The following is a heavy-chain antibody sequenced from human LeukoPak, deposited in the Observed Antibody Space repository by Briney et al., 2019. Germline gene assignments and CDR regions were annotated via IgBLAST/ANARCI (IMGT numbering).Heavy chain of an antibody. V-gene: IGHV3-23*01. D-gene: IGHD2-15*01. J-gene: IGHJ4*02. CDR3: AKAPVTSCRGAFCYPFDS. CDR2: TSSSDAGK. CDR1: GFSLSSYA. Sequence: PGGSLRLSCTVSGFSLSSYALSWVRRAPGKGLEWVSATSSSDAGKYYADSVRGRFTISRDNSRNTMYLQMNSLRVEDAVVYYCAKAPVTSCRGAFCYPFDSWGQGTLVTVSS.